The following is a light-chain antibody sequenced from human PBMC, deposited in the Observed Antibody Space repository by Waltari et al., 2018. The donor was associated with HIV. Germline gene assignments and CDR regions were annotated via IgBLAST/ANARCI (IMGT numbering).Light chain of an antibody. CDR3: QQYCSLGPT. J-gene: IGKJ4*01. CDR2: WAS. V-gene: IGKV4-1*01. CDR1: RPLVPSSDLPNS. Sequence: DILMTQSPNFLAVSLGERATINCRSSRPLVPSSDLPNSLAWYQHKPGQSPKLLIYWASTRASGVPDRFSGSGSGTNFRLTISTRQTDDVTLYYCQQYCSLGPTFGGGTKVEIK.